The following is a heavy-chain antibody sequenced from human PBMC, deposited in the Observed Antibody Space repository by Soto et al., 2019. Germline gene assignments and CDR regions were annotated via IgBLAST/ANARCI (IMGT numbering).Heavy chain of an antibody. CDR1: GFTFSSYS. CDR3: ARSPQVAAPNDY. CDR2: ISSSSSYI. J-gene: IGHJ4*02. Sequence: GGSLRLSCAAPGFTFSSYSMNWVRQAPGKGLEWVSSISSSSSYIYYADSVKGRFTISRDNAKNSLYLQMNSLRAEDTAVYYCARSPQVAAPNDYWGQGTLVTVSS. V-gene: IGHV3-21*01. D-gene: IGHD6-19*01.